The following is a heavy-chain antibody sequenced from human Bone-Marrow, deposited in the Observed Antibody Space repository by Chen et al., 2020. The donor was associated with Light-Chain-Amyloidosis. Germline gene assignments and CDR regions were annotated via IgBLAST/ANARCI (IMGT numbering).Heavy chain of an antibody. CDR1: GYTFPNYW. D-gene: IGHD5-12*01. Sequence: EVQLEQSGPAVKKPGESPTISCKGSGYTFPNYWIGWVRQMPWKGLEWMGVIYPDDSDARYSPSFEGQVTISADKSITTAYLQWRSLKASDTAMYYCARRRDGYNFDYWGQGTLVTVSS. J-gene: IGHJ4*02. CDR3: ARRRDGYNFDY. V-gene: IGHV5-51*01. CDR2: IYPDDSDA.